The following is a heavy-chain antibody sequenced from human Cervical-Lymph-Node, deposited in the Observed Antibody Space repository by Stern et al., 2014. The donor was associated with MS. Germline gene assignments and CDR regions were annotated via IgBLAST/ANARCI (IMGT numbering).Heavy chain of an antibody. CDR3: ARQGDDFWSGPSERWFDP. J-gene: IGHJ5*02. CDR1: GYSLTSYW. D-gene: IGHD3-3*01. CDR2: ISPGDSDP. Sequence: QLVESGAAVKKPGESLKISCKGSGYSLTSYWIGWVRKMPGKGLAWLGIISPGDSDPSYSPSFQRQGTLSADKSSSTAYLQLSSLKSSDTAMYYCARQGDDFWSGPSERWFDPWGQGTLVTVSS. V-gene: IGHV5-51*01.